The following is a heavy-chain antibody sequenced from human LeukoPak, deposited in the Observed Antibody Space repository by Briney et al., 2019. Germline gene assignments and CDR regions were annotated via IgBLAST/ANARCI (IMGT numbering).Heavy chain of an antibody. Sequence: PSVKVSCKASGYTFTGYYIHWVRQAPGQVLEWMGWINPNSGGTNYAHKFQGRVTMTRDTSISTAYMALSRLRSHDTAVYNCASGFLEWLLYRHDAFDIWGQGTMVTVSS. D-gene: IGHD3-3*01. CDR2: INPNSGGT. CDR1: GYTFTGYY. J-gene: IGHJ3*02. V-gene: IGHV1-2*07. CDR3: ASGFLEWLLYRHDAFDI.